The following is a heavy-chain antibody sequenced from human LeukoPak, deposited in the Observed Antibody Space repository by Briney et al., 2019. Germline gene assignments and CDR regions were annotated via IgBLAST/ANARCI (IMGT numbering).Heavy chain of an antibody. Sequence: PGGSLRLSCVASGFSFSSHAMGWVRQAPGKGLEWVSVISNSGGSTFYADSVKGRFTISRDNSRSTLYLQMNSLIAEDTAIYYCAKDQQWENPHYFDYWGQGILVTVSS. V-gene: IGHV3-23*01. D-gene: IGHD1-26*01. CDR3: AKDQQWENPHYFDY. CDR1: GFSFSSHA. CDR2: ISNSGGST. J-gene: IGHJ4*02.